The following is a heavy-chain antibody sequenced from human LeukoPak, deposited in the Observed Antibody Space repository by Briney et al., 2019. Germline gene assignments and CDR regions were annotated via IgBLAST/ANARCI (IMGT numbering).Heavy chain of an antibody. D-gene: IGHD3-22*01. Sequence: GGSLRLSCAASGFTFSSYGMHWVRQAPGKGLEWVAVIRYDGSNKYYADSVKGRFTISRDNSKNTLYLQMNSLRAEDTAVYYCARGPRITMIVDDGMDVWGQGTTVTVSS. V-gene: IGHV3-33*01. CDR2: IRYDGSNK. CDR3: ARGPRITMIVDDGMDV. J-gene: IGHJ6*02. CDR1: GFTFSSYG.